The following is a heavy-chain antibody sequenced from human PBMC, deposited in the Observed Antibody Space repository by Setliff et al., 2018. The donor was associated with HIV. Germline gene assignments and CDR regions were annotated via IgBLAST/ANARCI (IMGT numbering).Heavy chain of an antibody. V-gene: IGHV3-30*04. CDR2: MSYDGSHK. D-gene: IGHD3-22*01. CDR1: GFTFSSYA. CDR3: ARGGRGYYNDAFDI. Sequence: GGSLRLSCAASGFTFSSYAMHWVRQAPGKGLEWVAVMSYDGSHKHYADSVRGRFTISRDNSKNTLYLQMKSLRTEDTAVYYCARGGRGYYNDAFDIWGQGTMVTVSS. J-gene: IGHJ3*02.